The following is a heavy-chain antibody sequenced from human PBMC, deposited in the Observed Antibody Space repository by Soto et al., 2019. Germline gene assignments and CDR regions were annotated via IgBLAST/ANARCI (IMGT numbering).Heavy chain of an antibody. CDR3: AVGIAVARGYFDL. CDR2: IDHSSSSV. V-gene: IGHV3-48*04. Sequence: EVQLVESGGGLVQPGGSLRLSCAASGFRFSSYSMNWVRQAPGKGPEWVSYIDHSSSSVRYVDSVEGRFTISRDNAKDSLSLQMNSLRVEDTAMYYCAVGIAVARGYFDLWGRGTGVTVSS. CDR1: GFRFSSYS. J-gene: IGHJ2*01. D-gene: IGHD6-19*01.